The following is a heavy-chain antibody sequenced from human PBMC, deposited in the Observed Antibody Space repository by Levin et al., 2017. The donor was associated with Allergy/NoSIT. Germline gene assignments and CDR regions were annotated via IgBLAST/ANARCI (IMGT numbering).Heavy chain of an antibody. D-gene: IGHD2/OR15-2a*01. Sequence: PGGSLRLSCAASGFPFTTYALAWVRQAPGEGLEWVASITAGGTNAYVANSVQGRFTISRDNSKNTLFLQMNTLRVEDTAVYYCAKDLSPNLGFDSWGQGTLVTVSS. CDR3: AKDLSPNLGFDS. V-gene: IGHV3-23*01. CDR2: ITAGGTNA. J-gene: IGHJ4*02. CDR1: GFPFTTYA.